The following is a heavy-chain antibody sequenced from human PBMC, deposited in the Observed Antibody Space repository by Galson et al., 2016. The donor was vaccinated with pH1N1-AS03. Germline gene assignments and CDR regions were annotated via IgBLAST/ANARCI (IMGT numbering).Heavy chain of an antibody. Sequence: TLSLTCTVSGGSISSGSYYWSWIRQPAGKGLEWIGRIYTSGSTNYNPSLKSRVTISVDTSKNQFSLKLSSVTAADTAVYYCARANPLPSGYFDYWGQGTLVTVSS. CDR2: IYTSGST. CDR1: GGSISSGSYY. J-gene: IGHJ4*02. D-gene: IGHD2-8*01. V-gene: IGHV4-61*02. CDR3: ARANPLPSGYFDY.